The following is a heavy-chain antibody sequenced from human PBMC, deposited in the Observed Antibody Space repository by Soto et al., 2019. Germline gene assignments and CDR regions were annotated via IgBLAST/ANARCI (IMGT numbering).Heavy chain of an antibody. CDR2: IWADGKTK. CDR1: GFPFRSHG. CDR3: ARDPGGAPFDI. V-gene: IGHV3-33*01. Sequence: GGSLRLSCAASGFPFRSHGMHWVRLAPGKGLEWVAVIWADGKTKDYPDPVKGRFTISRDNSKNTLYLQMDSLRVEDTAVYYCARDPGGAPFDIWGRGTMVTVSS. J-gene: IGHJ3*02. D-gene: IGHD3-10*01.